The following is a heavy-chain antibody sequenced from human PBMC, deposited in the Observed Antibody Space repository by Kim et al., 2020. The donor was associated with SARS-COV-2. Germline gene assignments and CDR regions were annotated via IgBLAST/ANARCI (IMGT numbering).Heavy chain of an antibody. J-gene: IGHJ4*02. Sequence: TNYNPSLKSRVTISVDTSKNQFSLKLSSVTAADTAVYYCASGRNTAIVDYWGQGTLVTVSS. CDR3: ASGRNTAIVDY. CDR2: T. D-gene: IGHD5-18*01. V-gene: IGHV4-59*09.